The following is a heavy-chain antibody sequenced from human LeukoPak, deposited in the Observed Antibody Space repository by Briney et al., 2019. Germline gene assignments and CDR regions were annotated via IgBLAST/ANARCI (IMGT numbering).Heavy chain of an antibody. CDR2: VHPNSGNT. V-gene: IGHV1-8*01. J-gene: IGHJ5*02. Sequence: GASVKVSCKTSGYPFTTWEINWVRQAAGQGLEWMGWVHPNSGNTVYAQKFQGRVTMTRDTSISTVYMELSGLRFDDTAVYFCARGPRNDPWGQGTLVTVSS. CDR1: GYPFTTWE. CDR3: ARGPRNDP. D-gene: IGHD1-14*01.